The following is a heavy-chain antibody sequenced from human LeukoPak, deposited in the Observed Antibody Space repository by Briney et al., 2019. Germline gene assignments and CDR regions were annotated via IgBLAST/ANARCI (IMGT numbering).Heavy chain of an antibody. V-gene: IGHV3-30-3*01. CDR2: ISYDGSNK. CDR3: ARDGNLEAVAGLGNYYYGMDV. CDR1: GFTFSSYA. Sequence: GSLRLSCAASGFTFSSYAMHWVRQAPGKGLEWVAVISYDGSNKYYADSVKGRFTISRDNSKNTLYLQMNSLRAEDTAVYYCARDGNLEAVAGLGNYYYGMDVWGQGTTVTVSS. J-gene: IGHJ6*02. D-gene: IGHD6-19*01.